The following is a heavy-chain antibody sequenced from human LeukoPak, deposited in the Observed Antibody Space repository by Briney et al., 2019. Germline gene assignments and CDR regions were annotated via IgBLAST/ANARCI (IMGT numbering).Heavy chain of an antibody. Sequence: SETLSLTSSVSGASVTSGGFYWGWLRQPPGKGLEWMATIYYTESTCYDPSLKSRVTISIDSSKNQFYLNVRSVSAADTAVYYCARHSGSGSLSRPFDPWGQGTLVTVTS. D-gene: IGHD3-10*01. CDR2: IYYTEST. J-gene: IGHJ5*02. CDR3: ARHSGSGSLSRPFDP. CDR1: GASVTSGGFY. V-gene: IGHV4-39*01.